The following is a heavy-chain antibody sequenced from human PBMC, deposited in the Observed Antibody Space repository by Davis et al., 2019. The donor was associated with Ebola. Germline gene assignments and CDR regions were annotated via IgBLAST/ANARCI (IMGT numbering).Heavy chain of an antibody. CDR2: ISYDGSNK. CDR1: GFTFSSYG. Sequence: GESLKISCAASGFTFSSYGMHWVRQAPGKGLEWVAVISYDGSNKYYADSVKGRFTISRDNSKNTPYLQMNSLRAEDTAVYYCARVRGYSSGWDPRRYYYYGMDVWGKGTTVTVSS. V-gene: IGHV3-30*03. CDR3: ARVRGYSSGWDPRRYYYYGMDV. J-gene: IGHJ6*04. D-gene: IGHD6-19*01.